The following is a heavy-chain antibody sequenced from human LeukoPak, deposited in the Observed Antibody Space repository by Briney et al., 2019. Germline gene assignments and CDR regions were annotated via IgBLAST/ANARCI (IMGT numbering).Heavy chain of an antibody. CDR3: ARDPTKEGDGVFDI. CDR2: IGGRGSST. D-gene: IGHD2-8*01. V-gene: IGHV3-23*01. Sequence: PGGSLRLSCSTSGFTFKNYAMSWVRQAPGKGLMWVSGIGGRGSSTYYADSVKGRFTISRDNSKNTMYLQMNSLRADDTAVYYCARDPTKEGDGVFDIWGQGTMVTVSS. CDR1: GFTFKNYA. J-gene: IGHJ3*02.